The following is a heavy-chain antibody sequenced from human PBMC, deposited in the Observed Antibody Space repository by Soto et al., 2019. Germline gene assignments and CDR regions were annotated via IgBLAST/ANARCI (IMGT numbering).Heavy chain of an antibody. CDR3: ARVGIAVAGPGRFKNKENWFDP. J-gene: IGHJ5*02. V-gene: IGHV4-59*12. CDR2: IYYSGST. CDR1: GGSISSYY. Sequence: PSETLSLTCTVSGGSISSYYWSWIRQPPGKGLEWIGYIYYSGSTNYNPSLKSRVTISVDTSKNQFSLQLNSVTPEDTAVYYCARVGIAVAGPGRFKNKENWFDPWGQGTLVTVSS. D-gene: IGHD6-19*01.